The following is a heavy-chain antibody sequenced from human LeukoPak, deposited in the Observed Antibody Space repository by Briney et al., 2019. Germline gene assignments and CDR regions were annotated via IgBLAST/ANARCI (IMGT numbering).Heavy chain of an antibody. CDR1: GFTFNFYA. Sequence: GGSLRLSCAASGFTFNFYAMSWVRQAPGKGLEWVSGVSGNSDNTYYADSVKGRFTISRDNSKNTLYLQMSSLRAEDTALYYCAKNLKPTETTRGFDSWGQGTLVTVSS. D-gene: IGHD4-17*01. V-gene: IGHV3-23*01. CDR3: AKNLKPTETTRGFDS. J-gene: IGHJ4*02. CDR2: VSGNSDNT.